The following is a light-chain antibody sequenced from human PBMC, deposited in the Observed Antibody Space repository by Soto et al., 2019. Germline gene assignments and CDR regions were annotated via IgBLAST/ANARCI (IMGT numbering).Light chain of an antibody. Sequence: EVVLTQSPGTLSLSPGERATLSCRASQSVDSKYLAWYQQKPGQAPRLLIYGASSRATGIPDRFSGSGSGTDFTLXISXXXPXXXXXXXXXEXGNPLFGPGTKVDIK. CDR2: GAS. CDR3: XEXGNPL. J-gene: IGKJ3*01. CDR1: QSVDSKY. V-gene: IGKV3-20*01.